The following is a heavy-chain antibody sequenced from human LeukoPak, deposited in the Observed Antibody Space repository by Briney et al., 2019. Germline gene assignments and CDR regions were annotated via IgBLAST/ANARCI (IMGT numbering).Heavy chain of an antibody. J-gene: IGHJ4*02. CDR2: IRYDGSNK. V-gene: IGHV3-30*02. D-gene: IGHD3-22*01. CDR1: GFTFSSYG. Sequence: GGSLRLSCAASGFTFSSYGMHWVRQAPGKGLEWVAFIRYDGSNKYYADSVKGRFTISRDNSKNTLYLQMNSLRAEDTAVYYCAKDYYDSRPPLFSFDYWGQGTLVTVSS. CDR3: AKDYYDSRPPLFSFDY.